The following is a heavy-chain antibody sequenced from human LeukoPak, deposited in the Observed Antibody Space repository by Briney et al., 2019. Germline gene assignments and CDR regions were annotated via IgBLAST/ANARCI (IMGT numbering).Heavy chain of an antibody. J-gene: IGHJ6*02. CDR3: ARDGGSYFNFYYGMDV. D-gene: IGHD1-26*01. V-gene: IGHV1-69*13. CDR2: IIPIFGTA. Sequence: SVKVSCKASGGTFSSYAISWVRQAAGQGLEWMGGIIPIFGTANYAQKFQGRVTITADESTSTAYMELSSLRSEDTAMYYCARDGGSYFNFYYGMDVWGQGTTVTVSS. CDR1: GGTFSSYA.